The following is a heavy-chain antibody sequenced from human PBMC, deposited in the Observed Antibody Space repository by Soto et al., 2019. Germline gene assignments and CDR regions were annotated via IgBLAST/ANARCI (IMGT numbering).Heavy chain of an antibody. CDR3: ARGGRYCISPSCFQENWFDP. Sequence: QVQLVQSGAEVKKPGSSVKVSCKASGGTFSSYAISWVRQAPGQGLEWMGGIIPIFGTANYAQKFQGRVTITADESTSTAYMELSSLRSEDTAVYYCARGGRYCISPSCFQENWFDPWGQGTLVTVSS. CDR2: IIPIFGTA. V-gene: IGHV1-69*12. CDR1: GGTFSSYA. J-gene: IGHJ5*02. D-gene: IGHD2-2*01.